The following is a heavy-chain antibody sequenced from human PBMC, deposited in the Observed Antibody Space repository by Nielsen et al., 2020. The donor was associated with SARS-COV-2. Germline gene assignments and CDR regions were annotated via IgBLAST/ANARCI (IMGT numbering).Heavy chain of an antibody. CDR2: ISGSGGST. Sequence: ETLSLTCAASGFTFSSYAMSWVRQAPGKGLEWVSAISGSGGSTYYADSVKGRFTISRDNSKNTLYLQMNSLRAEDTAVYYCAKEEEDPAFDIWGQGTMVTVSS. V-gene: IGHV3-23*01. CDR1: GFTFSSYA. CDR3: AKEEEDPAFDI. D-gene: IGHD2-15*01. J-gene: IGHJ3*02.